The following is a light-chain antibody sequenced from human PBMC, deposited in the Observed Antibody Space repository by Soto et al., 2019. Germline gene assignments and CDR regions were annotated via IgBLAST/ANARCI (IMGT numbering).Light chain of an antibody. CDR2: SAS. Sequence: EIEMTQSPATLSVSPGERATISCRASQSISTELAWYQQKPGQPPRLLIYSASTRATGVPARFTGSGSGSEFTLTISGLQSEDFAIYYCQQDHNWPLTFGQGTRLEI. CDR1: QSISTE. V-gene: IGKV3-15*01. CDR3: QQDHNWPLT. J-gene: IGKJ2*01.